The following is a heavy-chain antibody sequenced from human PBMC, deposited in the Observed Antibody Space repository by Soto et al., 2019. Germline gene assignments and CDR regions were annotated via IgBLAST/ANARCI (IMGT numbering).Heavy chain of an antibody. J-gene: IGHJ5*02. CDR1: GFTVSSNY. CDR3: ANLGVVTPNWFDP. D-gene: IGHD3-3*01. V-gene: IGHV3-66*01. Sequence: GGSLRLSCAASGFTVSSNYMSWVRQAPGKGLEWVSVIYSGGSTYYADSVKGGFTISRDNSKNTLYLQMNSLRAEDTAVYYCANLGVVTPNWFDPWGQGTLVTVSS. CDR2: IYSGGST.